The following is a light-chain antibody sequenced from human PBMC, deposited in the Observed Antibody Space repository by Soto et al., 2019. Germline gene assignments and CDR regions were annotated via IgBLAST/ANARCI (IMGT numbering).Light chain of an antibody. V-gene: IGKV3D-20*01. CDR2: DAS. J-gene: IGKJ1*01. Sequence: EIVLTQSPATLSLSPGDRATLSCGASQSVTNNYLAWYQQKPGLAPRLLIYDASYRANGIPDRFSGSGSGTDFTLTISSLEPEDFALYYCQQYGSSPWTFGQGTKVDIK. CDR3: QQYGSSPWT. CDR1: QSVTNNY.